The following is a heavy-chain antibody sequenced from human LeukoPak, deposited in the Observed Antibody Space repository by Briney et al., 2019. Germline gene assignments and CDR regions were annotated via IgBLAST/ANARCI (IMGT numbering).Heavy chain of an antibody. Sequence: PGGSLRLSCAASGLTFSSYWMSWVRQAPGKGLEWVANIKQDGGEKYYVDSVKGRFTVSRDNSKNTLYLQMNSLRAEDTAVYYCARDLLMITFGGVIVNIKDYFDYWGQGTLVTVSS. D-gene: IGHD3-16*02. V-gene: IGHV3-7*01. CDR3: ARDLLMITFGGVIVNIKDYFDY. CDR1: GLTFSSYW. CDR2: IKQDGGEK. J-gene: IGHJ4*02.